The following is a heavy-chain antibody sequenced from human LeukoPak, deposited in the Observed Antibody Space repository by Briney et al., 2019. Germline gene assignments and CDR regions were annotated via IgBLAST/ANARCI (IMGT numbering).Heavy chain of an antibody. Sequence: PSQTLSLTCTVSGGPINRGSYSWTWIRQPAGKGLEWIGRIHISGSTHYTPSLKSRVTISVDMSKNQFSLKLSSVTAADTAVYYCARADRSGYFGNVVAFDIWGQGTMVTVSS. CDR1: GGPINRGSYS. CDR3: ARADRSGYFGNVVAFDI. J-gene: IGHJ3*02. CDR2: IHISGST. D-gene: IGHD3-22*01. V-gene: IGHV4-61*02.